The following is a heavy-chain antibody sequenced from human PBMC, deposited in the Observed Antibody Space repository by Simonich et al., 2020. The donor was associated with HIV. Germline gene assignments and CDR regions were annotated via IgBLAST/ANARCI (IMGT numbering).Heavy chain of an antibody. CDR3: ASHYGGNHLNWFDP. CDR1: GGSLSGYY. J-gene: IGHJ5*02. CDR2: INHSGST. D-gene: IGHD2-15*01. V-gene: IGHV4-34*01. Sequence: QVQLQQWGAGLLKPSETLSLTCAVYGGSLSGYYWSWIRQPPGKGREWIGEINHSGSTNYNPSLKSRVTIAVDTSKNQFSLKLSSVTAADTAVYYCASHYGGNHLNWFDPWGQGTLVTVSS.